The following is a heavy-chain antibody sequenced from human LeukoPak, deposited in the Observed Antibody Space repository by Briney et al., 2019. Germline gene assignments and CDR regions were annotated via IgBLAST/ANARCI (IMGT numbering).Heavy chain of an antibody. CDR3: ARQGTIGTTSPFDM. D-gene: IGHD1-1*01. V-gene: IGHV4-59*08. CDR1: GGSIGLYY. CDR2: IYYSGST. Sequence: SVTLSHTCTVSGGSIGLYYWTWIRQPPGKGPEWIGYIYYSGSTNYNPSLKSRVTISVDTSRNQFSLKLSSVTAADTAVYYCARQGTIGTTSPFDMWGQGTMVTVSS. J-gene: IGHJ3*02.